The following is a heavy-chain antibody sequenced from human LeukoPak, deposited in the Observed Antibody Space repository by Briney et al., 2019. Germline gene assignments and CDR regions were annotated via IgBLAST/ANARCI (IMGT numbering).Heavy chain of an antibody. Sequence: SETLSLTCTVSGGSISSGDYSWSWIRQPPGKGLEWIGYIYYSGSTYYNPSLRSRVTISVDTSKNQFSLKLSSVTAADTAVYYCARALPYSSSWYGAFDYWGQGTLVTVSS. CDR3: ARALPYSSSWYGAFDY. CDR1: GGSISSGDYS. CDR2: IYYSGST. J-gene: IGHJ4*02. D-gene: IGHD6-13*01. V-gene: IGHV4-30-4*01.